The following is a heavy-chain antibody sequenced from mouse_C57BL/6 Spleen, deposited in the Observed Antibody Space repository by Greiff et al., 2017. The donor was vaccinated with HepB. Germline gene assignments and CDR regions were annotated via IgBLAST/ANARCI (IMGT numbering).Heavy chain of an antibody. V-gene: IGHV5-9-1*02. Sequence: EVQRVESGEGLVKPGGSLKLSCAASGFTFSSYAMSWVRQTPEKRLEWVAYISSGGDYIYYADTVKGRFTISRDNARNTLYLQMSSLKSEDTAMYYCTRGGDYYGSPFGFAYWGQGTLVTVSA. CDR2: ISSGGDYI. CDR3: TRGGDYYGSPFGFAY. CDR1: GFTFSSYA. J-gene: IGHJ3*01. D-gene: IGHD1-1*01.